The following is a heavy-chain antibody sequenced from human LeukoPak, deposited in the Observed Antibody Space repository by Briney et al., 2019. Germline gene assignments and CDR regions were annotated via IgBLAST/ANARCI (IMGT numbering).Heavy chain of an antibody. Sequence: GGSLRLSCAASGFTFDDYAMHWVRQAPGKGLEWVSGISWNSGSIGYVDSVKGRFTISRDNAKNSLYLQMNSLRAEDTAVYYCARDKIVGATFLDYWGQGTLVTVSS. V-gene: IGHV3-9*01. CDR2: ISWNSGSI. CDR3: ARDKIVGATFLDY. D-gene: IGHD1-26*01. CDR1: GFTFDDYA. J-gene: IGHJ4*02.